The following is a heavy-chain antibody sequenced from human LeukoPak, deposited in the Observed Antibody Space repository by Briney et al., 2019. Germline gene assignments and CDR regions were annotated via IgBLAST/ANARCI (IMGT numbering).Heavy chain of an antibody. J-gene: IGHJ6*02. Sequence: ASVKVSCKASGYTFTGYYMHWVRQAPGQGLEWMGWINPNSGGTNYAQKFQGRVTMTRDTSISTAYMELSRLRSDDTAVYYCARLVPITMVPGDSYYYHSLDVWGQGTTVTVSS. CDR1: GYTFTGYY. V-gene: IGHV1-2*02. CDR2: INPNSGGT. CDR3: ARLVPITMVPGDSYYYHSLDV. D-gene: IGHD3-10*01.